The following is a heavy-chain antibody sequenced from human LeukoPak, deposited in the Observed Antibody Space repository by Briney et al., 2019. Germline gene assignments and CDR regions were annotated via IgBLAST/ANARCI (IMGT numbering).Heavy chain of an antibody. CDR3: TTDDPVNRS. D-gene: IGHD2/OR15-2a*01. V-gene: IGHV3-15*01. J-gene: IGHJ4*02. CDR1: GFTFRNAW. CDR2: IKSKSNGGTT. Sequence: PGGSLRLSCAASGFTFRNAWMSWVRQAPGKGLEWVGRIKSKSNGGTTDYAAPVKGRFTISRDDSKNTLYLQMNSPKTEDTAMYYCTTDDPVNRSWGQGTLVTVSS.